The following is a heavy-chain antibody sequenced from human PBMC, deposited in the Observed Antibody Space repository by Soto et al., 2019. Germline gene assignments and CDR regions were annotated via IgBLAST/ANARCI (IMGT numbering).Heavy chain of an antibody. J-gene: IGHJ4*02. V-gene: IGHV1-69*01. Sequence: QVQLEQSGADIKKPGSSVKVSCKTSGGIFFTHAVSWVRQAPGQGLEWVGGIIPLFGSPQYAQKFQDRVTITADESTSTVYMELSSLRSEDTGVFYCAAVLEYQLVYFHNWGQGTLITVSS. CDR3: AAVLEYQLVYFHN. D-gene: IGHD6-13*01. CDR1: GGIFFTHA. CDR2: IIPLFGSP.